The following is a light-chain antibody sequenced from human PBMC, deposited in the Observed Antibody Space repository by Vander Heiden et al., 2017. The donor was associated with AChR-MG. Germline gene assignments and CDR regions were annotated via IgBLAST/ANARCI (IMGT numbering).Light chain of an antibody. CDR3: GADHGSGSNFVYV. V-gene: IGLV9-49*01. CDR1: SGHSNYK. CDR2: EVTGGIVG. Sequence: QPVLPQPPSASASLGASVTPTCTLSSGHSNYKVDWYQQRPGKGPRFVMREVTGGIVGAKGDGIPDRFSVLGSGLNRYLTIKNIQEEDESDYHCGADHGSGSNFVYVFGTGTKVTVL. J-gene: IGLJ1*01.